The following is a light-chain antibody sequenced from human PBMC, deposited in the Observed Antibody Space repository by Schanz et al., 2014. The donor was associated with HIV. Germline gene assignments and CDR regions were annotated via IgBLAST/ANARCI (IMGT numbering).Light chain of an antibody. J-gene: IGKJ1*01. V-gene: IGKV1-5*03. CDR2: ESS. Sequence: DIQMTQSPSTLSASVGDRVTITCRASQIISTSLAWYQLKPGKAPKLLIYESSSLKGGVPSRFSGGGSGTQFTLTITCLQHDDFATYLCQQYHSGTTFGQGTKVEL. CDR1: QIISTS. CDR3: QQYHSGTT.